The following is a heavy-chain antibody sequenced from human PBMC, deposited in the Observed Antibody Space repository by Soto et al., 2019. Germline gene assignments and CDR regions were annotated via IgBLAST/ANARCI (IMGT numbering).Heavy chain of an antibody. CDR2: ISYDGSNK. CDR1: GFTFSSYG. V-gene: IGHV3-30*18. CDR3: GKERGCALLFLTYEYHYHGMDV. J-gene: IGHJ6*02. Sequence: QVQLVESGGGVVQPGRSLRLSCAASGFTFSSYGMHWVRQAPGKGLEWVAVISYDGSNKYYADSVKGRFTISRDNSKNTRYLQMNSLNAEDTDVYYGGKERGCALLFLTYEYHYHGMDVWGQGTTVTVSS. D-gene: IGHD3-3*01.